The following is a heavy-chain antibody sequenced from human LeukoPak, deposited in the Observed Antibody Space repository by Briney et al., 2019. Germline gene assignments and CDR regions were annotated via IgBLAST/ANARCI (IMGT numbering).Heavy chain of an antibody. J-gene: IGHJ4*02. CDR3: AREEGRGIFGPCHLDY. V-gene: IGHV4-4*07. D-gene: IGHD3/OR15-3a*01. Sequence: PSETLSLTCTVSGGSISSYYWSWIRQPAGKGLEWIGRIYTSGSINYNPSLKSRVTVSVDTSKNQFSLKLSSVTAADTAVYYCAREEGRGIFGPCHLDYWGQGTLVTVSS. CDR2: IYTSGSI. CDR1: GGSISSYY.